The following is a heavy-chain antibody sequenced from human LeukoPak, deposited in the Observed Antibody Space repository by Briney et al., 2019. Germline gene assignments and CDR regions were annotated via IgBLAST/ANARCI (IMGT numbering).Heavy chain of an antibody. Sequence: PSETLSLTCAVYGGSFSGYYWSWIRQPPGKGLEWIGEINHSGSTNYNPSLKSRVTISVDTSKNQFSLKLSSVTAADTAVYYCARRPRTYLNWNQRSLNFDYWGQGTLVTVSS. CDR1: GGSFSGYY. J-gene: IGHJ4*02. V-gene: IGHV4-34*01. CDR2: INHSGST. D-gene: IGHD1-1*01. CDR3: ARRPRTYLNWNQRSLNFDY.